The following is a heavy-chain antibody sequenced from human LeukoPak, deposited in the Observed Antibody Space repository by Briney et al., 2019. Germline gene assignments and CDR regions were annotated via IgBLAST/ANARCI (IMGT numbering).Heavy chain of an antibody. Sequence: GGSLRLSCTVSGFTLSSHWMSWLRHLPGKGLEWVANINEGGSEKYFVDSVRGRFTISKDNAKNSLYLQMNSLRAYATAVYYCARDFSGSSRDWGQGALVTVS. D-gene: IGHD1-26*01. J-gene: IGHJ4*02. CDR3: ARDFSGSSRD. CDR2: INEGGSEK. V-gene: IGHV3-7*01. CDR1: GFTLSSHW.